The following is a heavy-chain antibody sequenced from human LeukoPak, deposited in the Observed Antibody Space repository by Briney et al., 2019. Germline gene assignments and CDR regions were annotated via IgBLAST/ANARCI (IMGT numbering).Heavy chain of an antibody. CDR2: INPNSGGT. V-gene: IGHV1-2*02. Sequence: ASVKVSCKASGYTFTGYYMHWVRQAPGQGLEWMGWINPNSGGTNYAQKFRGRVTMTRDTSISTAYMELSRLRSDDTAVYYCARVGNNWNYKYFQHWGQGTLVTVSS. J-gene: IGHJ1*01. CDR1: GYTFTGYY. CDR3: ARVGNNWNYKYFQH. D-gene: IGHD1-7*01.